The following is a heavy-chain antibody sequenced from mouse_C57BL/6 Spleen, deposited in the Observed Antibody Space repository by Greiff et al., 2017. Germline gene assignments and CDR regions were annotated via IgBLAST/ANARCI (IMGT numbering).Heavy chain of an antibody. CDR2: IKPNNGGT. V-gene: IGHV1-22*01. Sequence: VQLQQSGPELVKPGASVTMSCKASGYTFTDYNMHWVKQSHGKSLEWIGYIKPNNGGTRYNKKFKGKATLTVNKSCSTAYVELRSLTSEDSAVYYCARGGYDDDGCAYGGQGTLVTVSA. CDR1: GYTFTDYN. CDR3: ARGGYDDDGCAY. J-gene: IGHJ3*01. D-gene: IGHD2-4*01.